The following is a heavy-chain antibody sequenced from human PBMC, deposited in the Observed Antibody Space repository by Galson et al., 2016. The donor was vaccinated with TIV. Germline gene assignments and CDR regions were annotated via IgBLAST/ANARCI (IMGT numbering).Heavy chain of an antibody. CDR3: ARGRTYFNSYMDF. J-gene: IGHJ6*03. CDR1: GGIFNSYG. V-gene: IGHV1-69*05. D-gene: IGHD1-1*01. Sequence: SVKVSCKVSGGIFNSYGISWVRQAPGQGLEWMGGIIAIFGTTNYAQKFQGRVTITTDEPTSTVYMELSSLRSDDTAVYYCARGRTYFNSYMDFWGKGTTVTVSS. CDR2: IIAIFGTT.